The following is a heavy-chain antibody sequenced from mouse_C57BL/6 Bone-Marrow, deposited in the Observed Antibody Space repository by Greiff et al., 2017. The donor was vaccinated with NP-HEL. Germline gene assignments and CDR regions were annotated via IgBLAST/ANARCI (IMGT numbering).Heavy chain of an antibody. CDR1: GFTFSDYG. D-gene: IGHD1-3*01. V-gene: IGHV5-17*01. J-gene: IGHJ4*01. CDR2: ISSGSSTI. CDR3: ARPPKYYAMDD. Sequence: EVHLVEPGGGLVKPGGSLKLSCAASGFTFSDYGMHWVRQAPEKGLEWVAYISSGSSTIYYADTVKGRFTISRDNAKNTLFLQMTSLRSEDTAMYYCARPPKYYAMDDWGKGTSVTVSS.